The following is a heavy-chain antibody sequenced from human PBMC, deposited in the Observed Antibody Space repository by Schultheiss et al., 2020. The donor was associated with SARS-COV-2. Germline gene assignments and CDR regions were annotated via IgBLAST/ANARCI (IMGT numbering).Heavy chain of an antibody. CDR3: ARPELLWFGELLSIYYYYGMDV. CDR2: ISGSGGST. J-gene: IGHJ6*02. V-gene: IGHV3-23*01. Sequence: GGSLRLSCAASGFTFSSYSMNWVRQAPGKGLEWVSAISGSGGSTYYADSVKGRFTISRDNSKNTLYLQMNSLRAEDTAVYYCARPELLWFGELLSIYYYYGMDVWGQGTTVTVSS. CDR1: GFTFSSYS. D-gene: IGHD3-10*01.